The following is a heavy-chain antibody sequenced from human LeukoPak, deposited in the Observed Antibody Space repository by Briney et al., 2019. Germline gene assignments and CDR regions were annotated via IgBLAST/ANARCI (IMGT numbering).Heavy chain of an antibody. CDR1: GYTFTSYG. Sequence: ASVKVSCKASGYTFTSYGISWVRQAPGQGLEWMGRISAYNGNTNYAQKLQGRVTMTTDTSTSTAYMELRSLRSDATAVYYCARDVHYYDSSGYYYRGPSDYWGQGTLVTVSS. J-gene: IGHJ4*02. V-gene: IGHV1-18*01. CDR2: ISAYNGNT. D-gene: IGHD3-22*01. CDR3: ARDVHYYDSSGYYYRGPSDY.